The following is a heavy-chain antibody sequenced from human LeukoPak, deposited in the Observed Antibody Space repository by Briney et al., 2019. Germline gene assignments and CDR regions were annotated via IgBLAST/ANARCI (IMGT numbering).Heavy chain of an antibody. CDR3: ARYVYYGSEFFDY. CDR1: GYTLTNNW. V-gene: IGHV5-51*01. J-gene: IGHJ4*02. D-gene: IGHD3-10*01. CDR2: IYPGDSDT. Sequence: GESLKISCKVSGYTLTNNWIGWVRQVPGKGLEWMGLIYPGDSDTRYSPSFQGQVTMSVDKSISTAYLQWSSLRASDTAMYYCARYVYYGSEFFDYWGQGTLVTVSS.